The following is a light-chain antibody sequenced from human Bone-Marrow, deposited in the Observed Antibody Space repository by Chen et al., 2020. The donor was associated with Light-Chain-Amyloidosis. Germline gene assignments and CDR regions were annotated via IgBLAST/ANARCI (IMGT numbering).Light chain of an antibody. CDR1: DLPTKY. CDR2: RDT. CDR3: QSADSSGTYEVI. J-gene: IGLJ2*01. Sequence: SYELTQPPSVSVSPGQTARITCSGDDLPTKYAYWYQQKPGQAPVRGIQRDTVRTAGISERFSGSSSGTTATLTISGVQAEDEADYHCQSADSSGTYEVIFGGGTKLTVL. V-gene: IGLV3-25*03.